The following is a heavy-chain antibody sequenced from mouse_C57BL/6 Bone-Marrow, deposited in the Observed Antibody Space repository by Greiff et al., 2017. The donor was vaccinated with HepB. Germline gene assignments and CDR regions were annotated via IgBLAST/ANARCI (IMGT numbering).Heavy chain of an antibody. CDR2: ISYSGST. D-gene: IGHD1-3*01. V-gene: IGHV3-1*01. Sequence: DVQLQESGPGMVKPSQSLSLTCTVTGYSITSGYDWHWIRHFPGNKLEWMGYISYSGSTNYNPSLKSRISITHDTSKNHFFLKLNSVTTEDTATYYCARKSNYWYFDVWGTGTTVTVSS. CDR3: ARKSNYWYFDV. J-gene: IGHJ1*03. CDR1: GYSITSGYD.